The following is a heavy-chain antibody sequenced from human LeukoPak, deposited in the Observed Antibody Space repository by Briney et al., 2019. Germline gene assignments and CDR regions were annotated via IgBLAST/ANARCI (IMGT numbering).Heavy chain of an antibody. CDR2: IKQDGSEK. Sequence: GGSLRLSCAASGFTFSSYWMSWVRQAPGKGLEWVANIKQDGSEKYYVDPVKGRFTISRDNAKNSLYLQMNSLRAEDTAVYYCARCRWAADFDYWGQGTLVTVSS. CDR1: GFTFSSYW. CDR3: ARCRWAADFDY. V-gene: IGHV3-7*01. J-gene: IGHJ4*02. D-gene: IGHD6-13*01.